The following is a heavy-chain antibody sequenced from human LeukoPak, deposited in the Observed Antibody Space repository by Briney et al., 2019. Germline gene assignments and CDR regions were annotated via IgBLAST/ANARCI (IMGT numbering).Heavy chain of an antibody. Sequence: GGSLRLSCAASGLTLSNYDMHWVRQATGKGLEWVSRMGIVGDTYYSGSVKGRFTVSRENAKNSLNLQMNSLRAGDTALYYCVRSQGGNAEFDYWGQGTLVTVSS. CDR2: MGIVGDT. CDR1: GLTLSNYD. D-gene: IGHD3-16*01. J-gene: IGHJ4*02. V-gene: IGHV3-13*01. CDR3: VRSQGGNAEFDY.